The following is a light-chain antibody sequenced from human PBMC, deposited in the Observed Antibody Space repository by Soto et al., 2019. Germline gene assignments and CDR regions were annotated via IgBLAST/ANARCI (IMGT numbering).Light chain of an antibody. Sequence: DIQMTQSPSSLSASVGDRVTITCRASQVISKYLAWYQQKPGKVPKLLIYAAYTLQSGVPSRFSGSGSGTDFTLTISSLQPEDVATYYCQKYNSAPRTFGQGTKVEIK. CDR3: QKYNSAPRT. CDR2: AAY. V-gene: IGKV1-27*01. CDR1: QVISKY. J-gene: IGKJ1*01.